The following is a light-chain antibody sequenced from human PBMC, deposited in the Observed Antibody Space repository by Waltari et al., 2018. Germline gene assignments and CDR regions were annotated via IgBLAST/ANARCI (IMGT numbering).Light chain of an antibody. J-gene: IGKJ2*03. CDR2: AAS. CDR1: QGISSY. Sequence: DIQMTQSPSSLSASVGDTVTITCRASQGISSYLNWFQQKPGKAPKLLIYAASSLESGVPSRFSGSGSGTEFTLTISSLQPEDFAAYYCLQHNSYSYSFGQGTKVEIK. CDR3: LQHNSYSYS. V-gene: IGKV1-17*01.